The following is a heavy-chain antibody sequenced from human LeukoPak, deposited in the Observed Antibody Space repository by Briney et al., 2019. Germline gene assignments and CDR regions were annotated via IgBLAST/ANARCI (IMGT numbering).Heavy chain of an antibody. V-gene: IGHV3-9*01. CDR3: ARDDPTWGDFDY. CDR2: ISWNSGNI. D-gene: IGHD3-16*01. J-gene: IGHJ4*02. Sequence: SLRLSCAASGFTFDDYAMHWVRQAPGKGLEWVSDISWNSGNIGYADSVKGRFTISRDNAKNSLYLQMNSLRAEDTAVYYCARDDPTWGDFDYWGQGTLVTVSS. CDR1: GFTFDDYA.